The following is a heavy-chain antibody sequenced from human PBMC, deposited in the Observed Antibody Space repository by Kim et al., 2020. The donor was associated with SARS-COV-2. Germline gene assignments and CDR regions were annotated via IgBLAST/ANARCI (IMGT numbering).Heavy chain of an antibody. V-gene: IGHV3-23*01. D-gene: IGHD6-25*01. J-gene: IGHJ4*02. CDR3: ANFAALPFDY. CDR2: GST. Sequence: GSTYYADSVKGRFTISRDNSKNTLYLQMNSLRAEDTAVYYCANFAALPFDYWGQGTLVTVSS.